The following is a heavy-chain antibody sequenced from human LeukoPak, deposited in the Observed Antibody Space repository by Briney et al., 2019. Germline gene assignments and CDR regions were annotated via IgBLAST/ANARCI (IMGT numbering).Heavy chain of an antibody. D-gene: IGHD4-17*01. Sequence: GGSLRLSCAASGFTFSSYGMHWVRQAPGKGLEWVAVIWYGGSNKYYADSVKGRFTISRGNSKNTLYLQMNSLRAEDTAVYYCAKDGRGATGFDYWGQGILVTVSS. CDR2: IWYGGSNK. J-gene: IGHJ4*02. CDR1: GFTFSSYG. CDR3: AKDGRGATGFDY. V-gene: IGHV3-30*02.